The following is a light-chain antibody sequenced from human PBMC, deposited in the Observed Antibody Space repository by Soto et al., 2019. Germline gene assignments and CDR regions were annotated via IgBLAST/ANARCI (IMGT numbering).Light chain of an antibody. CDR2: EVS. J-gene: IGLJ2*01. CDR3: SSYTGSGTLV. Sequence: QSVLTQPASVSGSPGQSITISCTGTSSDVGGYNYVSWYQQHPGKAPKLMIYEVSNRPSGVSNRFSGSKSGNTASLTISGLQAEDESDYYCSSYTGSGTLVFGGGTKLTVL. CDR1: SSDVGGYNY. V-gene: IGLV2-14*01.